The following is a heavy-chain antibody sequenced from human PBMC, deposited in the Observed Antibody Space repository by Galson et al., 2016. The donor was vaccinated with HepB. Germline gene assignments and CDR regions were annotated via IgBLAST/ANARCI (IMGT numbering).Heavy chain of an antibody. V-gene: IGHV3-23*01. CDR2: ISDSGSST. J-gene: IGHJ4*02. Sequence: SLRLSCAASGFTFSTTALNWVRQAPGKGLEWVSGISDSGSSTSYADPAKGRFTISRDNSKNTLYLQMNSLRADDTAIYYCANQHTTGWYSCLTHWGQGTLVTVSS. D-gene: IGHD6-19*01. CDR1: GFTFSTTA. CDR3: ANQHTTGWYSCLTH.